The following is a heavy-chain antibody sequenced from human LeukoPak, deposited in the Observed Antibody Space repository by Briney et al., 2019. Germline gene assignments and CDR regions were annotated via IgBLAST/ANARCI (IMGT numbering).Heavy chain of an antibody. CDR1: GGSISSYY. D-gene: IGHD3-22*01. J-gene: IGHJ4*02. CDR3: ARAHDTMEYYFDY. V-gene: IGHV4-59*01. CDR2: IYYSGST. Sequence: SETLSLTCTVSGGSISSYYWSWIRQPPGKGLEWIGYIYYSGSTNYNPSLKSRVTISVDTSKNQFSLKLSSVTAADTPVYYCARAHDTMEYYFDYWGQGTLVTVSS.